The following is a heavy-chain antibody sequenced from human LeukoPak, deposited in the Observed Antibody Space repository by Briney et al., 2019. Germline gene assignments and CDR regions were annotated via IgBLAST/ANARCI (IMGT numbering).Heavy chain of an antibody. CDR1: GFTFSSYW. CDR2: IKQDGSEK. D-gene: IGHD2-15*01. Sequence: GSLRLSCAASGFTFSSYWMSWVRQAPGKGLEWVANIKQDGSEKYYVDSVKGRFTISRDNAKNSLYLQMNSLRAEDTAVYYCAREGRKLPGYYYYGMDVWGQGTTVTVSS. V-gene: IGHV3-7*03. CDR3: AREGRKLPGYYYYGMDV. J-gene: IGHJ6*02.